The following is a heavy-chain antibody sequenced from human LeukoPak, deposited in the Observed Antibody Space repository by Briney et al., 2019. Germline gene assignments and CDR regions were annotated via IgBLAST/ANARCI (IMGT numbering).Heavy chain of an antibody. CDR1: GGSISSSSYY. CDR3: ARRGLSPPIDY. CDR2: IYYSGST. Sequence: SQTLSLTCTVSGGSISSSSYYWGWIRQPPGKGLEWIGSIYYSGSTYYNPSLKSRVTISVDTSKNQFSLKLSSVTAADTAVYYCARRGLSPPIDYWGQGTLVTVSS. J-gene: IGHJ4*02. V-gene: IGHV4-39*01. D-gene: IGHD3-16*01.